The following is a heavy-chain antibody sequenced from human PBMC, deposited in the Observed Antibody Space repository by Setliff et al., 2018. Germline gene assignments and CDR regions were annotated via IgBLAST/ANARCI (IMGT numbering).Heavy chain of an antibody. Sequence: LSLTCSVSGDSMSFSYWSWIRQPPGKGLEWIGYIYYSGSTDSHPSLKSRVSISIDTSKNQLSLNVRSVTAADTAIYYCAREQWLDPPGYYYMDVWAKGTTVTVSS. CDR3: AREQWLDPPGYYYMDV. D-gene: IGHD6-19*01. V-gene: IGHV4-59*01. CDR1: GDSMSFSY. CDR2: IYYSGST. J-gene: IGHJ6*03.